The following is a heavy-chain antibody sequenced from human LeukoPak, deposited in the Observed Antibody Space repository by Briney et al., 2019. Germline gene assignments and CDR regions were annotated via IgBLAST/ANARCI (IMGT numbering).Heavy chain of an antibody. D-gene: IGHD3-22*01. CDR2: ISVRSNYI. Sequence: GGSLRLSCAASGYTFSSYSINWVRQAPGKGLEWVSSISVRSNYIYYANSVRGRFSISRDDARDSLYLQMNSLRAEDTAVYYCVKLRRNSDTSGFYYYYDYWGQGTLVTVSS. CDR3: VKLRRNSDTSGFYYYYDY. V-gene: IGHV3-21*01. J-gene: IGHJ4*02. CDR1: GYTFSSYS.